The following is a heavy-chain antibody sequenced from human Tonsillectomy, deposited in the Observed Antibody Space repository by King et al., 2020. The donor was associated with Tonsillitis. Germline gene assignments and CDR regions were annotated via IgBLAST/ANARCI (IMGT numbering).Heavy chain of an antibody. Sequence: QLVQSGAEVKKPGASVKVSCKASGYTFTSYGISWVRQAPGQELEWMGWISAYNGNTNYAQKLQGRVTMTTDTSTSTAYMELRSLRSDDTAVYYCARVPLYCSGGSCYYEYFQHWGQGTLVTVSS. D-gene: IGHD2-15*01. J-gene: IGHJ1*01. CDR2: ISAYNGNT. CDR3: ARVPLYCSGGSCYYEYFQH. V-gene: IGHV1-18*01. CDR1: GYTFTSYG.